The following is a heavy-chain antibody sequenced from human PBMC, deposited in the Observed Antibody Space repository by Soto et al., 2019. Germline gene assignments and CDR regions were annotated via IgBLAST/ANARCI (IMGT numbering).Heavy chain of an antibody. V-gene: IGHV5-10-1*01. D-gene: IGHD3-3*01. Sequence: PGESLNISCKGSGYSFTSYRISWVRQMPGKGLELMRRIDPSDSYTNYSPSFQGHVTISADKSISTAYLQWSSLKASDTAMYYCARLSPQYYDFWSGYRQINWFDPWGQGTLVTVSS. CDR1: GYSFTSYR. CDR3: ARLSPQYYDFWSGYRQINWFDP. CDR2: IDPSDSYT. J-gene: IGHJ5*02.